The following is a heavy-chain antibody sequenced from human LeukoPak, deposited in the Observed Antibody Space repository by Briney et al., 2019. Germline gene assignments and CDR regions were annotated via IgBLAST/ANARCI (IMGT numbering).Heavy chain of an antibody. D-gene: IGHD6-13*01. Sequence: GASVKVSCKASGYTFTSYAMHWVRQAPGQRLEWMGWINAGNGNTKYSQKFQGRVTITRDTSASTAYMELSSLRSEDTAVYYCARDNRIAAAGTAIGYWGQGTLVTVSS. CDR1: GYTFTSYA. V-gene: IGHV1-3*01. CDR3: ARDNRIAAAGTAIGY. J-gene: IGHJ4*02. CDR2: INAGNGNT.